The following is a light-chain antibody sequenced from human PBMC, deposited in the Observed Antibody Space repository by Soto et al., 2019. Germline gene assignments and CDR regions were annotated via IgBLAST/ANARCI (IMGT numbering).Light chain of an antibody. V-gene: IGLV2-11*01. Sequence: QSVLTQPRSVSGSPGQSVTISCTGTASDVGGYSYVSWYQQHPGKVPKLIIYDVSKWPSGVPDRFSGSKSGNTASLTISGLQAEDEGDYYCGTWDSSLSAGVFGTGTKVTVL. J-gene: IGLJ1*01. CDR3: GTWDSSLSAGV. CDR1: ASDVGGYSY. CDR2: DVS.